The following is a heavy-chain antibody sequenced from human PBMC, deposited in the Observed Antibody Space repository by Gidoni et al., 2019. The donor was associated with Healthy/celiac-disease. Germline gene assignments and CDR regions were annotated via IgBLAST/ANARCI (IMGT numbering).Heavy chain of an antibody. V-gene: IGHV4-34*01. CDR3: ARGVYYDYVWGSYRSPCFDY. D-gene: IGHD3-16*02. J-gene: IGHJ4*02. Sequence: QVQLQQWGAGLLKPSETLSLTCAVYGGSFSGYYWSWIRQPPGKGLEWIGEINHSGSTNYNPSLKSRVTISVDTSKNQFSLKLSSVTAADTAVYYCARGVYYDYVWGSYRSPCFDYWGQGTLVTVSS. CDR2: INHSGST. CDR1: GGSFSGYY.